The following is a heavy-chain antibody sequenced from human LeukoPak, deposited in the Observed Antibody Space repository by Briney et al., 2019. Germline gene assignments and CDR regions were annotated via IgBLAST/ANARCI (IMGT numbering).Heavy chain of an antibody. J-gene: IGHJ4*02. CDR1: GGSISSYY. Sequence: PSETLSLTCTVSGGSISSYYWSWLRQPAGKGLEWVGRIDTSGSTNYNPSLKSRVTMSVDTSKNQFSLKLSSVTAADTAVYYCAREGKSAETAPGWGQGTLVTVSS. CDR3: AREGKSAETAPG. V-gene: IGHV4-4*07. CDR2: IDTSGST. D-gene: IGHD2-21*02.